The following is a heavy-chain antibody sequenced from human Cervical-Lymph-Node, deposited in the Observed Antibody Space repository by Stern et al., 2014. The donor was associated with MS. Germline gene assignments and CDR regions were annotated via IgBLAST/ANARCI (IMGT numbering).Heavy chain of an antibody. Sequence: QVQLQESGPGLVKPSQTLSLTCTVSGGSISSGGYYWSWIRQHPGKVLEWIGYIYYSGSTYYNPSLKSRVTISVDTSKNQFSLKLSSVTAADTAVYYCARDVGRIPRYFQHWGQGTLVTVSS. CDR3: ARDVGRIPRYFQH. CDR2: IYYSGST. V-gene: IGHV4-31*03. D-gene: IGHD1-26*01. CDR1: GGSISSGGYY. J-gene: IGHJ1*01.